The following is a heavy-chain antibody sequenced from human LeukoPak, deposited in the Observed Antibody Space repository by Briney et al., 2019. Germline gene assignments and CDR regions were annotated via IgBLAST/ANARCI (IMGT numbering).Heavy chain of an antibody. D-gene: IGHD6-13*01. V-gene: IGHV4-30-4*01. Sequence: PSETLSLTCTVSAGSISSVDYYWSWIRQPPGKGLEWIGNIYYSGSTYYKPSLKSRLNISVDTSKNQFSLNLSSVTAADTAVYFCARCIATAASWLDVWGRGTPVTVSS. CDR1: AGSISSVDYY. CDR2: IYYSGST. J-gene: IGHJ6*02. CDR3: ARCIATAASWLDV.